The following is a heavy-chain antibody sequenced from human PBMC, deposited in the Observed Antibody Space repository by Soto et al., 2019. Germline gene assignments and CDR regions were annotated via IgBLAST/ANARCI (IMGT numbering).Heavy chain of an antibody. CDR2: IIPILGIA. D-gene: IGHD3-22*01. CDR1: GGTFSSYA. Sequence: ASVKVSCKASGGTFSSYAISWVRQAPGQGLEWMGGIIPILGIANYAQKFQGRVTITADKSTSTAYMELSSLRSEDTAVYYCARSRYYYDSSGYYYVDYWGQGTLVTVSS. CDR3: ARSRYYYDSSGYYYVDY. J-gene: IGHJ4*02. V-gene: IGHV1-69*10.